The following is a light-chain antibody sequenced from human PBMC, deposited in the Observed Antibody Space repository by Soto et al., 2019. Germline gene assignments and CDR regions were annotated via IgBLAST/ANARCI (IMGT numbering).Light chain of an antibody. V-gene: IGKV3-15*01. CDR1: QSVGNT. CDR2: GAS. J-gene: IGKJ1*01. CDR3: QQYNNWPPWT. Sequence: EIVMTQSPATLSVSPGERATLSCRASQSVGNTLSWYQQKPGQAPRLLIYGASTRATSIPARFSGSGSGTEFTLTISSLQSEDFAVYYCQQYNNWPPWTFGQGTKVDIK.